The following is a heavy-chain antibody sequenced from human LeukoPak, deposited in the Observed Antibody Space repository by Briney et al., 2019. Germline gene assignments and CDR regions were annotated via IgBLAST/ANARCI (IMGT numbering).Heavy chain of an antibody. D-gene: IGHD2-15*01. CDR1: GYTFTGYY. CDR3: ARAGTGYCSGGSCSNWFDP. Sequence: ASVKVSCKASGYTFTGYYMRWVRQAPGQGLEWMGWINPNSGGTNYAQKFQGRVTMTRDTSISTAYMELSRLRSDDTAVYYCARAGTGYCSGGSCSNWFDPWGQGTLVTVSS. CDR2: INPNSGGT. V-gene: IGHV1-2*02. J-gene: IGHJ5*02.